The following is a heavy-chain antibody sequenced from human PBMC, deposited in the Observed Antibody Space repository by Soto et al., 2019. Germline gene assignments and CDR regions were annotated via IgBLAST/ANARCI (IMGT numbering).Heavy chain of an antibody. J-gene: IGHJ6*03. CDR1: GFTFSSYA. D-gene: IGHD3-10*01. Sequence: GGSLRLSCAASGFTFSSYAMSWVRQAPGKGLEWVSAISGSGGSTYYADSVKGRFTISRDNSKNTLYLQMNSLRAEDTAVYYCAKWRGWTMDYYYYMDVWGKGTTVTVSS. CDR2: ISGSGGST. V-gene: IGHV3-23*01. CDR3: AKWRGWTMDYYYYMDV.